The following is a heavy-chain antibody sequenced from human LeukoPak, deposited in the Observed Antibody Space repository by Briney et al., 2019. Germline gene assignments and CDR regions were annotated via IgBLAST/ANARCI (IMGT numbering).Heavy chain of an antibody. CDR2: INSDGSST. D-gene: IGHD3-22*01. Sequence: GGSLRLSCAASGFTFDDYAMHWVRQAPGKGLVWVSRINSDGSSTSYADSVKGRFTISRDNAKNTLYLQMNSLRAEDTAVYYCARDMVYYDSSGFDYWGQGTLVTVSS. CDR3: ARDMVYYDSSGFDY. J-gene: IGHJ4*02. CDR1: GFTFDDYA. V-gene: IGHV3-74*01.